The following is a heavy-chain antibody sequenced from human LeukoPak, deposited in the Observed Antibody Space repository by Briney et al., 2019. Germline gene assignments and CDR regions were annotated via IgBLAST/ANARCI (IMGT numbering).Heavy chain of an antibody. Sequence: SETLSLTCTVSGGSISSYYCSWIRQPPGKGLEWIGYIYYSGSTNYNPSLKSRVTISLDTSKNQFSLKLSSVTAADTAVYYCTRHKWSLSLDVWGQGTTVTVSS. D-gene: IGHD2-15*01. J-gene: IGHJ6*02. V-gene: IGHV4-59*08. CDR3: TRHKWSLSLDV. CDR1: GGSISSYY. CDR2: IYYSGST.